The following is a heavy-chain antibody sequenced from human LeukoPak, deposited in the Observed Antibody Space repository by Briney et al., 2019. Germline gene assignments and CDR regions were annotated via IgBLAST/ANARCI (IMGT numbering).Heavy chain of an antibody. D-gene: IGHD6-13*01. V-gene: IGHV4-34*01. CDR3: ARGRTGIDAFDI. Sequence: PSESLSLTCAVYGGSFSGYYWSWIRQPPGKGLEWIGEINQSGSTNYNPSLKSRVTISVDTSKNQFSLKLSSVTAADTAVYYCARGRTGIDAFDIWGQGTMVTVSS. CDR1: GGSFSGYY. CDR2: INQSGST. J-gene: IGHJ3*02.